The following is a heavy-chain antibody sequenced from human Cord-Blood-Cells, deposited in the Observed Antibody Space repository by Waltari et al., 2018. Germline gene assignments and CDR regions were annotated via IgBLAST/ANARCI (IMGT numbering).Heavy chain of an antibody. Sequence: EVQLVESGGGLVQPGGSLRLSCAASGFTFSSYEMNWVRQAPGKGREWVSYISSSGMTIYYADSVKGRFTISRDNAKNSLYLQMNSLRAEDTAVYYCARSRVGATYYYYYYGMDVWGQGTTVTVSS. D-gene: IGHD1-26*01. CDR3: ARSRVGATYYYYYYGMDV. CDR2: ISSSGMTI. J-gene: IGHJ6*02. CDR1: GFTFSSYE. V-gene: IGHV3-48*03.